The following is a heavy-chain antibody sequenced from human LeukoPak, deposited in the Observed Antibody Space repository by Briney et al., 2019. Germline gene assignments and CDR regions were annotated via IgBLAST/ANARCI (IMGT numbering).Heavy chain of an antibody. D-gene: IGHD2-21*02. J-gene: IGHJ4*02. CDR1: GGSISSYY. CDR3: ARSPPVTAPFDY. Sequence: PSETLSLTCTVSGGSISSYYWSWIRQPPGKGLEWIGYIYYSGSTNYNPSLKSRVTMSVDTSKNQFSLKLSSVTAADTAVYYCARSPPVTAPFDYWGQGTLVTVSS. V-gene: IGHV4-59*12. CDR2: IYYSGST.